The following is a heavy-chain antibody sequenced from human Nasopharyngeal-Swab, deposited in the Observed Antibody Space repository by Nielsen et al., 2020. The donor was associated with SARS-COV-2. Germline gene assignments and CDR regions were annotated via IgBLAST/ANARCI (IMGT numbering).Heavy chain of an antibody. J-gene: IGHJ6*02. CDR2: INHSGST. D-gene: IGHD6-6*01. CDR1: GGSFSGYY. Sequence: GSLRLSCAVYGGSFSGYYWSWIRQPPGKGLEWIGEINHSGSTNYNPSLKSRVTISVGTSKNQFSLKLSSVTAADTAVYYCARGPARHYYYYYGMDVWGQGTTVTVSS. CDR3: ARGPARHYYYYYGMDV. V-gene: IGHV4-34*01.